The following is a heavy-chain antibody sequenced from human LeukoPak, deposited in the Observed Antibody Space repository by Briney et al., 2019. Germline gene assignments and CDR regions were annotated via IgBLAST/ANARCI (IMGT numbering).Heavy chain of an antibody. V-gene: IGHV1-18*01. Sequence: GASVKVSCKASGYTFTSYGISWVRQAPGQGLEWMGWISAYNGNTNYAQKLQGRVTMTTDTSTSTAYMELRSLRSDDTAVYYCARVPPYCGGDCYIPPDWGQGTLVTVSS. J-gene: IGHJ4*02. D-gene: IGHD2-21*02. CDR1: GYTFTSYG. CDR2: ISAYNGNT. CDR3: ARVPPYCGGDCYIPPD.